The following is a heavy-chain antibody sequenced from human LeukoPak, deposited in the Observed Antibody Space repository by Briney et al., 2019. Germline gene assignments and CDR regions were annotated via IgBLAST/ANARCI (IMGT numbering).Heavy chain of an antibody. Sequence: PSQTLSLTCTVSGGSISSGSYYWSWIRQPAGKGLEWIGRIYTSGSTNYNPSLKSRVTISIHTSKNQFSLKLNSVTAADTAVYYCARGSGYYGEDFEYWGQGTLVTVSS. V-gene: IGHV4-61*02. D-gene: IGHD3-22*01. J-gene: IGHJ4*02. CDR3: ARGSGYYGEDFEY. CDR1: GGSISSGSYY. CDR2: IYTSGST.